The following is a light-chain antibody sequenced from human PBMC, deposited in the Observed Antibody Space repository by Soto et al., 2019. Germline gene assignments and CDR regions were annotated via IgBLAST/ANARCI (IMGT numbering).Light chain of an antibody. CDR2: DVS. J-gene: IGLJ1*01. Sequence: QSVLTQPASVSGSPGQSVTISCTGTSNDVGAYKYVSWYQKHPGKAPKLMIYDVSKRPSGVPDRFSGSKSGNTASLTISGLQSEDEADYYCCSFAGNYIYVFGTGTKVTVL. CDR3: CSFAGNYIYV. V-gene: IGLV2-11*01. CDR1: SNDVGAYKY.